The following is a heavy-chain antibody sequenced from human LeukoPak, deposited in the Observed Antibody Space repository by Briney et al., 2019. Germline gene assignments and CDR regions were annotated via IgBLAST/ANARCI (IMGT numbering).Heavy chain of an antibody. D-gene: IGHD5-18*01. CDR3: ARRGNSYGCWYFDL. V-gene: IGHV4-59*08. CDR2: IYYSGST. CDR1: GGPISSYY. Sequence: PSETLSLTCTVSGGPISSYYWSWIRQPPGKGLEWIGYIYYSGSTNYNPSLKSRVTISVDTSKNQFSLKLSSVTAADTAVYYCARRGNSYGCWYFDLWGRGTLVTVSS. J-gene: IGHJ2*01.